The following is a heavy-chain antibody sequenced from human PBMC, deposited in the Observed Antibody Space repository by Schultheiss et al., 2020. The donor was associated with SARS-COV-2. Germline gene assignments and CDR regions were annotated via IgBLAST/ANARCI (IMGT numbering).Heavy chain of an antibody. D-gene: IGHD3-16*01. CDR1: GYTFTSYD. J-gene: IGHJ4*02. CDR2: MNPNSGNT. V-gene: IGHV1-8*01. Sequence: ASVKVSCKASGYTFTSYDINWVRQATGQGLEWMGWMNPNSGNTGYAQKFQGRVTMTRNTSTSTAYMELRSLRSDDTAVYFCARDGGKLDYWGQGTLVTVSS. CDR3: ARDGGKLDY.